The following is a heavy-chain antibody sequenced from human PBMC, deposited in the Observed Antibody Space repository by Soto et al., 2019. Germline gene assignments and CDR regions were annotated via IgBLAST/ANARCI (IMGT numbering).Heavy chain of an antibody. CDR3: ASTMVRGVTLPYYYYGMDV. J-gene: IGHJ6*02. CDR2: ISAYNGNT. Sequence: ASVKVSCKASGYTFTSYGISWVRQAPGEGLEWMGWISAYNGNTNYAQKLQGRVTMTTDTSTSTAYMELRSLRSDDTAVYYCASTMVRGVTLPYYYYGMDVWGQGTTVTVSS. CDR1: GYTFTSYG. V-gene: IGHV1-18*01. D-gene: IGHD3-10*01.